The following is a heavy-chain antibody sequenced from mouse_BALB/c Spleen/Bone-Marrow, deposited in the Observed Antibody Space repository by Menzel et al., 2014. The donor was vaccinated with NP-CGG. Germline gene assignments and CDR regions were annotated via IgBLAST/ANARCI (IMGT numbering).Heavy chain of an antibody. V-gene: IGHV7-3*02. J-gene: IGHJ2*01. Sequence: EVKLMESGLGLEQPGASLRLSCASSGFTFTDYYMNWVRQPPGKALEWMAFIRHKANGYTTEYSASVKGRFTISRDNSQSILYLQINPLSAEYSATYYCAGDMGKLLFDCWGQGTTLTVSS. CDR1: GFTFTDYY. D-gene: IGHD2-12*01. CDR3: AGDMGKLLFDC. CDR2: IRHKANGYTT.